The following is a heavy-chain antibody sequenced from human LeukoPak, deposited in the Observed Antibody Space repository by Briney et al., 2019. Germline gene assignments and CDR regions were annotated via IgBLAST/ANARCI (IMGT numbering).Heavy chain of an antibody. CDR1: GGSISSYY. CDR3: ERGALTTDY. D-gene: IGHD1-1*01. Sequence: SETLSLTCTVSGGSISSYYWSWIRQPPGKGLEWIGYIYYSGSTNYNPSLKSRVTISVDTSKNQFSLKLSSVTAADTAVYYCERGALTTDYWGQGTLVTVSS. CDR2: IYYSGST. V-gene: IGHV4-59*01. J-gene: IGHJ4*02.